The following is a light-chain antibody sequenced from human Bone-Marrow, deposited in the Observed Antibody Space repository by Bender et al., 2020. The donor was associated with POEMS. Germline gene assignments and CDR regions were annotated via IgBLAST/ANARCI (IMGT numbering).Light chain of an antibody. CDR3: SSYAGIGTYVV. V-gene: IGLV1-44*01. CDR2: SSH. J-gene: IGLJ2*01. Sequence: QSVLTQPPSASGTPGQRVTISCSGGSSNIGAHAVNWYQHLPGTATKLLIYSSHRRPSEVPDRFSGSGSGTSASLAISGLQSEDEADYYCSSYAGIGTYVVFGGGTKVTVL. CDR1: SSNIGAHA.